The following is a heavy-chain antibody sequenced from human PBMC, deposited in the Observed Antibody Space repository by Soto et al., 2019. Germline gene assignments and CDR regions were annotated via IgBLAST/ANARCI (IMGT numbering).Heavy chain of an antibody. Sequence: VGSLRLSCAASGFTFSSYWMHWVRQAPGKGLVWVSRINSDGSSTSYADSVKGRFTISRDNAKNTLYLQMNSLRAEDTAVYYCAKSGSNYVWFDPWGQGTLVTVSS. CDR1: GFTFSSYW. CDR2: INSDGSST. D-gene: IGHD4-4*01. J-gene: IGHJ5*02. CDR3: AKSGSNYVWFDP. V-gene: IGHV3-74*01.